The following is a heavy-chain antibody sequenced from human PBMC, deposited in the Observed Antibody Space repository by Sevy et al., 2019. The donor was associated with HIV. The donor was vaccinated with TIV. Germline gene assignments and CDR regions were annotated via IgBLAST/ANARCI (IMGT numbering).Heavy chain of an antibody. Sequence: SETLSLTCTVSGGSISSFYWSWIRQPPGKGLEYIGYIYDSETTNYNPSLKSRVTISVDTSKNQFSLKLSSVTAADTAVDYCARAGGSTDRGMDVWGQGTTVTVSS. CDR2: IYDSETT. J-gene: IGHJ6*02. CDR3: ARAGGSTDRGMDV. CDR1: GGSISSFY. V-gene: IGHV4-59*01. D-gene: IGHD2-15*01.